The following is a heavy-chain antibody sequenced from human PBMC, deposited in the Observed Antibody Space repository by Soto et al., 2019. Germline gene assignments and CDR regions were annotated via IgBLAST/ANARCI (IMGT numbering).Heavy chain of an antibody. J-gene: IGHJ3*02. CDR3: VRRYYDFWSGYYAFDI. D-gene: IGHD3-3*01. CDR1: GFTFSSYA. Sequence: PGGSLRLSCAASGFTFSSYAMNWVHQAPGKGLEWVSGVSWNGSRPHYADSVKGRFIISRDNSRNTLYLQTNSLRAEDTAVYYCVRRYYDFWSGYYAFDIWGQGTMVTVSS. V-gene: IGHV3-35*01. CDR2: VSWNGSRP.